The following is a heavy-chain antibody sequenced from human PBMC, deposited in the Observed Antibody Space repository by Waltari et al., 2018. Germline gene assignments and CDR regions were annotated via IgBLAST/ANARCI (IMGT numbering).Heavy chain of an antibody. Sequence: QVQLVESGGGVVQPGGSRRLSCAASGFTCSSYGMHWVLQAPGKGLEWVAFIRYDGSNKYYADSVKGRFTLSRDNSKNTLYLQMNSLRAEDTAVYYYYYYMDVWGKGTTVTVSS. V-gene: IGHV3-30*02. J-gene: IGHJ6*03. CDR1: GFTCSSYG. CDR2: IRYDGSNK. CDR3: YYYMDV.